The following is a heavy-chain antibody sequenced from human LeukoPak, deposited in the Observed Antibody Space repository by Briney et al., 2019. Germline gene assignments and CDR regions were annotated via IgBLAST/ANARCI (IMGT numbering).Heavy chain of an antibody. CDR3: ARGPGIAVAGVFDY. D-gene: IGHD6-19*01. J-gene: IGHJ4*02. V-gene: IGHV1-18*04. CDR1: GYTFTSYG. CDR2: ISGHNGHT. Sequence: GASVKVSCKASGYTFTSYGINWVRQAPGQGREWMGWISGHNGHTNYVQKMQGRVTMTTDTSTNTAYMELRNLTSDDTAVYYCARGPGIAVAGVFDYWGQGSLATVSS.